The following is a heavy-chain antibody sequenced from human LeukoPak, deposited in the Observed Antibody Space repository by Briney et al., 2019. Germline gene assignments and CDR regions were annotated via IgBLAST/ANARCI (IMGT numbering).Heavy chain of an antibody. D-gene: IGHD6-6*01. Sequence: SETLSLXCAVYGGSFSGYYWSWIRQPPGKGLEWIGEINHSGSTNYNPSLKSRVTISVDTSENQFSLKLSSVTAADTAVYYCARDQGVAARDYWGQGTLVTVSS. CDR2: INHSGST. J-gene: IGHJ4*02. V-gene: IGHV4-34*01. CDR1: GGSFSGYY. CDR3: ARDQGVAARDY.